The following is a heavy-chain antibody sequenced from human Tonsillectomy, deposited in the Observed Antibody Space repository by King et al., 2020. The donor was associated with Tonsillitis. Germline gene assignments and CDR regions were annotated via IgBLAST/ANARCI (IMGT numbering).Heavy chain of an antibody. Sequence: VQLVESGGGLIQPGGSLRLSCAASGFTVSSKYMSWVRQAPGKGLEWVSVIYIGGSTYYADSVKGRFTISRDNSKNKRYLQMNNLRAEDTAVYYCARSGQYCTSTSCYDGPFDYWGQGTLVTVSS. CDR1: GFTVSSKY. CDR3: ARSGQYCTSTSCYDGPFDY. V-gene: IGHV3-53*01. D-gene: IGHD2-2*01. CDR2: IYIGGST. J-gene: IGHJ4*02.